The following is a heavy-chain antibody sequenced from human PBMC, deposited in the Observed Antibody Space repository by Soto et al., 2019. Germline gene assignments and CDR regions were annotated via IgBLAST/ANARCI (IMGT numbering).Heavy chain of an antibody. D-gene: IGHD6-19*01. J-gene: IGHJ4*02. CDR3: ARRGSGWNHDY. V-gene: IGHV1-46*03. CDR1: GYTFTSYY. Sequence: ASVKVSCKAFGYTFTSYYMHWVRQAPGQGLEWMGIINPSGGSTSYAQKFQGRVTMTRDTSTSTVYMELSSLRSEDTVVYYCARRGSGWNHDYCGQGTLVTVSS. CDR2: INPSGGST.